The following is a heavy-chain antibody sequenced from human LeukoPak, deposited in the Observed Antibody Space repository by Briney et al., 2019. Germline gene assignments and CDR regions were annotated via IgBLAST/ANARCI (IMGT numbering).Heavy chain of an antibody. CDR1: GFTFSSYA. Sequence: GGSLRLSCAASGFTFSSYAMHWVRQAPGKGLEYVSAISSNGGSTYYANSVEGRFTISRDNSKNTLYLQMGSLRAEDMAVYYCARDRYYDSSGYVGYWGQGTMVTVSS. D-gene: IGHD3-22*01. J-gene: IGHJ4*02. CDR3: ARDRYYDSSGYVGY. CDR2: ISSNGGST. V-gene: IGHV3-64*01.